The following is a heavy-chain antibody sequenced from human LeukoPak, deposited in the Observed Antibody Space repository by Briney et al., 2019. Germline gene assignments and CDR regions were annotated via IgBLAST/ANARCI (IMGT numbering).Heavy chain of an antibody. Sequence: PGGSLRLSCAASGFTFSRYWMSWVRQAPGKGLEWVANIKQDGSEKHSVDSVKGRFTISRDNAKNALYLQVNSLRGEDTAVYYCARHQEQRLAPFDHWGQGTLVTVSS. CDR2: IKQDGSEK. CDR1: GFTFSRYW. V-gene: IGHV3-7*04. J-gene: IGHJ4*02. D-gene: IGHD6-19*01. CDR3: ARHQEQRLAPFDH.